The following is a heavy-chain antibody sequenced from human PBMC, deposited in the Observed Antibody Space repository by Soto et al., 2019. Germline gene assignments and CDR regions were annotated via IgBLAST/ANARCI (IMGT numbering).Heavy chain of an antibody. CDR1: GFSLSTSGVG. V-gene: IGHV2-5*02. J-gene: IGHJ6*02. CDR3: YYYYYGMDV. CDR2: IYWDDDK. Sequence: QITLKESGPPLVKPTQTLTLTCTFSGFSLSTSGVGVGWIRQPPGKALEWLALIYWDDDKRYSPSLKSRLTITKDTSKNQVVLTMTNMDPVDTATYYSYYYYYGMDVWGQGTTVTVSS.